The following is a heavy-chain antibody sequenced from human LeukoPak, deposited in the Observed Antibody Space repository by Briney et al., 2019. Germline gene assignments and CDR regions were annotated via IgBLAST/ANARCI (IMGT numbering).Heavy chain of an antibody. CDR3: ATEYGMDV. V-gene: IGHV4-34*01. Sequence: SETLSLTCAVYGGSFSGYYWSWIRQPPGKGLEWIGEINHSGSTNYNPSLKSRVTISVDTSKNQFSLKLSSVTAADTAVYYCATEYGMDVWGQGATVTVSS. CDR2: INHSGST. CDR1: GGSFSGYY. J-gene: IGHJ6*02.